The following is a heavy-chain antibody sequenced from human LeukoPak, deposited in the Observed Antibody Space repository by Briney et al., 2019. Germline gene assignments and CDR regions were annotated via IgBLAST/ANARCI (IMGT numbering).Heavy chain of an antibody. J-gene: IGHJ4*02. Sequence: GASVKVSCKASGGTFSSYAISWVRQAPGQGLEWMGRIIPILGIANYAQKFQGRVTITADKSTSTAYMELSSLRSEDTAVYYCAREYDRPPSSHLDYWGQGTLVTVSS. CDR2: IIPILGIA. CDR1: GGTFSSYA. D-gene: IGHD1-14*01. CDR3: AREYDRPPSSHLDY. V-gene: IGHV1-69*04.